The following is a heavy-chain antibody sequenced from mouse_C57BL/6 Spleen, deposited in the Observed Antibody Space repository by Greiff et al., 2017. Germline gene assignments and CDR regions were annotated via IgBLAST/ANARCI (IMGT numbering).Heavy chain of an antibody. CDR1: GFTFSDYG. J-gene: IGHJ3*01. CDR3: ARALRQEGFAY. D-gene: IGHD1-2*01. V-gene: IGHV5-17*01. Sequence: EVMLVESGGGLVKPGGSLKLSCAASGFTFSDYGMHWVRQAPEKGLEWVAYISSGSSTIYYADTVKGRFTISRDNAKNTLFLQMTSLRSEDTAIYYCARALRQEGFAYWGQGTLVTVSA. CDR2: ISSGSSTI.